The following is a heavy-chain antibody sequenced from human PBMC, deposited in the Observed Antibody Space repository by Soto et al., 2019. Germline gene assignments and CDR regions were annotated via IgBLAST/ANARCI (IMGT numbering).Heavy chain of an antibody. Sequence: ASVKVSCKASGGTFSSYAISWVRQAPGQGLEWMGGIIPIFGTANYAQKFQGRVTITADESTSTAYMELSSLRSEDTAVYYCARGSRPYYDFWSGPTPNYYYGMDVWGQGTTVTVSS. V-gene: IGHV1-69*13. CDR3: ARGSRPYYDFWSGPTPNYYYGMDV. CDR1: GGTFSSYA. D-gene: IGHD3-3*01. CDR2: IIPIFGTA. J-gene: IGHJ6*02.